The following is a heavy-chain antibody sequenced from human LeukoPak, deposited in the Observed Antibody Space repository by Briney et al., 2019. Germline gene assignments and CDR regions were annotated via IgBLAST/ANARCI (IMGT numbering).Heavy chain of an antibody. V-gene: IGHV1-18*04. J-gene: IGHJ6*03. CDR2: ITAYNDNT. CDR1: GYTFTSYY. Sequence: ASVKVSCKASGYTFTSYYMHWVRQAPGQGLEWMGWITAYNDNTYYAQKLQGRVTMTTDTSTSTAYMELRSLRSDDTAVYYCARSGGNSYYYYMDVWGKGTTVTVSS. CDR3: ARSGGNSYYYYMDV. D-gene: IGHD4-23*01.